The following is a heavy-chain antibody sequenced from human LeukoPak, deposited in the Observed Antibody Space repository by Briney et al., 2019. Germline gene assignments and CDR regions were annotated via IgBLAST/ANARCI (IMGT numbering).Heavy chain of an antibody. D-gene: IGHD5-12*01. V-gene: IGHV3-74*01. J-gene: IGHJ5*02. Sequence: PGGSLRPSCAASGFTFSSYWMHWVRQAPGTGLVWVSRINSDASSTNYADSVKGRFTISRDNAKNTLYLQMNSLRAEDTAVYYCARDIHSGFDQWGQGTLVTVSS. CDR3: ARDIHSGFDQ. CDR1: GFTFSSYW. CDR2: INSDASST.